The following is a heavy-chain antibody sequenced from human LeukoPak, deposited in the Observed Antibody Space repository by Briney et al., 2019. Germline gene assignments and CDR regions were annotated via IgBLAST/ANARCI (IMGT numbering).Heavy chain of an antibody. J-gene: IGHJ4*02. Sequence: SETLSLTCTVSGGSISSYYWSWIRQPPGKGLEWIGYIYYSGSTNYNPSLKSRVTISVDTSRNQFSLKLSSVTAADTAVYYCARVGKYGANYWGQGILVTVSS. V-gene: IGHV4-59*01. CDR2: IYYSGST. D-gene: IGHD4-17*01. CDR1: GGSISSYY. CDR3: ARVGKYGANY.